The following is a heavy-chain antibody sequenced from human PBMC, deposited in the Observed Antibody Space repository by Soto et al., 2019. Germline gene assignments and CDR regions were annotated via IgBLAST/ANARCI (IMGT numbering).Heavy chain of an antibody. CDR1: GFTFSSYC. D-gene: IGHD1-26*01. J-gene: IGHJ2*01. CDR2: INSDGSST. CDR3: ARGGILNWYFDL. V-gene: IGHV3-74*01. Sequence: EVQLVESGGGLVQPGGSLRLSCAASGFTFSSYCMHWVRQAPGKGLVWVSRINSDGSSTSYADSVKGRFTISRDNAKNTLYLQMNSLRAEDTAVYYCARGGILNWYFDLWGRGTLVTVSS.